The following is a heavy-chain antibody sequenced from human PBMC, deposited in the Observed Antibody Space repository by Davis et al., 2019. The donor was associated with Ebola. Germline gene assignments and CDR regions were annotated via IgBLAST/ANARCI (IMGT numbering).Heavy chain of an antibody. D-gene: IGHD3-9*01. CDR3: ARSVILTGHDY. CDR2: IKQDGSEK. V-gene: IGHV3-7*01. CDR1: GFTFSSFW. Sequence: GESLKISCAASGFTFSSFWMSWVRQAPGKVLEWVANIKQDGSEKYYVDSVKGRFTISRDNAKNSLYLQMNSLRAEDTAVYYCARSVILTGHDYWGQGTLVTVSS. J-gene: IGHJ4*02.